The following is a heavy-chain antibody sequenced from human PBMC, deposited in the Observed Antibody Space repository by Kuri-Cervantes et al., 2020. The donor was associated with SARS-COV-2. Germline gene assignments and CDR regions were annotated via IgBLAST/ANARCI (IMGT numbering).Heavy chain of an antibody. Sequence: GESLKISCAASGFTFSSYAMSWVRQAPGKGLEWVAVISYDGSNKYYADSVKGRFTISRDNSKNTLYLQMNSLRAEDTAVYYCARGYSGSYYVFFDYWGQGTLVTVSS. J-gene: IGHJ4*02. V-gene: IGHV3-30-3*01. CDR3: ARGYSGSYYVFFDY. CDR2: ISYDGSNK. D-gene: IGHD1-26*01. CDR1: GFTFSSYA.